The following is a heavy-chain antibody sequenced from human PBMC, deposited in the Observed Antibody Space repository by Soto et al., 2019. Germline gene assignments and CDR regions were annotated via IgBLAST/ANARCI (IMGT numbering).Heavy chain of an antibody. CDR2: IYYSGST. CDR3: LRDVLLWFGELLLGYNWFDP. CDR1: GGSISSGGYY. D-gene: IGHD3-10*01. V-gene: IGHV4-31*03. Sequence: PSETLSLTCTVSGGSISSGGYYWSWIRQHPGKGLEWIGYIYYSGSTYYNPSLKSRVTISVDTSKNQFSLKLSSVTAADTAVYYCLRDVLLWFGELLLGYNWFDPWGQGTLVTVSS. J-gene: IGHJ5*02.